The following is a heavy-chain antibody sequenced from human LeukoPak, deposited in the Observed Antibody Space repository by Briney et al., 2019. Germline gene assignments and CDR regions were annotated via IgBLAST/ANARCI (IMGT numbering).Heavy chain of an antibody. Sequence: PSETLSLTCTVSGVSISRYYWSWIRQPPGKGLEWIGYISDSGSTNYNPSLGSRITISIDASKNQFSLKLSSVTAADTAVYYCATRSSYYYDSSGYLYWGQGTLVTVSS. CDR3: ATRSSYYYDSSGYLY. CDR2: ISDSGST. V-gene: IGHV4-59*12. J-gene: IGHJ4*02. CDR1: GVSISRYY. D-gene: IGHD3-22*01.